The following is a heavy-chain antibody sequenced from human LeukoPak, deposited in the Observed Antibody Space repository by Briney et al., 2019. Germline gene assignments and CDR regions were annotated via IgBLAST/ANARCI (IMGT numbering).Heavy chain of an antibody. V-gene: IGHV3-7*01. D-gene: IGHD3-10*01. J-gene: IGHJ1*01. CDR1: GFTFSSYW. CDR3: ASSITMVRGVIEYFQH. CDR2: IKQDGSEK. Sequence: GGSLRLSCAASGFTFSSYWMSWVRQAPGKGLEWVANIKQDGSEKYYVDSVKGRFTISRDNAKNSLYLQMNSLRAEDTAVYYCASSITMVRGVIEYFQHWGQGTLVTVSS.